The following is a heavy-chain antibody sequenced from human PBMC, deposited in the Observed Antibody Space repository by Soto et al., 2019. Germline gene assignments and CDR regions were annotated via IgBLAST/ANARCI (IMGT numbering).Heavy chain of an antibody. CDR3: AKEYGRLDY. Sequence: GGSLRLSCAASGFTFSDYYMSWIRQAPGKGLEWVSSISSSSGYTNYADSVKGRFTISRDNAKNSLYLQMNSLRAEDTAVYYCAKEYGRLDYWGQGTLVPVSS. J-gene: IGHJ4*02. D-gene: IGHD4-17*01. CDR2: ISSSSGYT. CDR1: GFTFSDYY. V-gene: IGHV3-11*06.